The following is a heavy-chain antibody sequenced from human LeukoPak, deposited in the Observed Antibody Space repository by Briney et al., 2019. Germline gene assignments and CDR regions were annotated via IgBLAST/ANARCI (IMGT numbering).Heavy chain of an antibody. V-gene: IGHV1-69*05. J-gene: IGHJ6*03. D-gene: IGHD1-7*01. CDR3: ASWTGTTWDYYYMDV. CDR2: IIPIFGTA. Sequence: SVKVSCKASGGTFSSYAISWVRQAPGQGLEWMGRIIPIFGTANYAQKFQGRVTITTDESTSTAYMELSSLRSEDTAVYYCASWTGTTWDYYYMDVWGKGTTVTVSS. CDR1: GGTFSSYA.